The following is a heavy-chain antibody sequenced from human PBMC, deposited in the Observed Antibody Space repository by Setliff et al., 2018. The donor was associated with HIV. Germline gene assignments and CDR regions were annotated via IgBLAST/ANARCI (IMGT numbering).Heavy chain of an antibody. CDR3: ARAYNVYDYRFDSSGYDY. Sequence: PGGSLRLSCAASGFTFSSYAMSWVRQAPGKGLEWVSGISWNSGSIGYADSVKGRFTISRDNAKSSLYLQMNSLRAEDTAVYYCARAYNVYDYRFDSSGYDYWGQGTLVTVSS. CDR1: GFTFSSYA. V-gene: IGHV3-20*04. J-gene: IGHJ4*02. D-gene: IGHD3-22*01. CDR2: ISWNSGSI.